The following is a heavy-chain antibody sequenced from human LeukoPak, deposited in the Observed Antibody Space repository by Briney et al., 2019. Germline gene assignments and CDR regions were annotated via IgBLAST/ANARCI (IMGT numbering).Heavy chain of an antibody. J-gene: IGHJ3*02. CDR2: IIPIFGTA. CDR1: GGTFSSYA. Sequence: GASVKVSCKASGGTFSSYAISWVRQAPGQGFEWMGGIIPIFGTANYAQKFQGRVTITADESTSTAYMELSSLRSEDTAVYYCAREGVATTITNAFDIWGQGTMVTVSS. D-gene: IGHD5-12*01. CDR3: AREGVATTITNAFDI. V-gene: IGHV1-69*13.